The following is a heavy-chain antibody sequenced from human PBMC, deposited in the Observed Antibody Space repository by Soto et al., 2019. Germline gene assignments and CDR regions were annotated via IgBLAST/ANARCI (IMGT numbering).Heavy chain of an antibody. Sequence: QVQLVQSGAEVRKPGASVKVSCKASGHTLASYDINWVRQATGQGLEWMGWMTPDSGDTGYAQKFQGRVTMTWDTSITTAYMELSSPRSDDTAVYYCARDPFYGWFDSWGQGTLVTVSS. J-gene: IGHJ5*01. CDR3: ARDPFYGWFDS. CDR1: GHTLASYD. V-gene: IGHV1-8*01. CDR2: MTPDSGDT. D-gene: IGHD3-16*01.